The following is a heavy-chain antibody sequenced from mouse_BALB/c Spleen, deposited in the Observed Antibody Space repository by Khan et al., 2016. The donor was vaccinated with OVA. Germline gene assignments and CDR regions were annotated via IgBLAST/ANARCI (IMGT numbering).Heavy chain of an antibody. V-gene: IGHV1-4*01. CDR1: GYTFTSYT. CDR2: INPSNGYT. D-gene: IGHD2-14*01. CDR3: VRDGAYHRNDGWFAY. J-gene: IGHJ3*01. Sequence: QVQLKESGAELARPGASVKMSCKASGYTFTSYTIHWIKKRPGQGLEWIGYINPSNGYTNYYQKFKDKATLTTDKSSTTAYLQLSSLTSDDSAVYNCVRDGAYHRNDGWFAYWGQGTLVTVSA.